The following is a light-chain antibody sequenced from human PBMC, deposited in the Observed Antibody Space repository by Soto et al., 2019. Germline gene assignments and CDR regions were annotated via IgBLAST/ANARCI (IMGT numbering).Light chain of an antibody. V-gene: IGKV3-20*01. CDR3: QQYGSSPSWT. CDR2: GAS. CDR1: QSVSSSY. J-gene: IGKJ1*01. Sequence: EIVLTQSPGPLSLSPGERATLSCRASQSVSSSYLAWYQQKPGQAPRLLIYGASSSATGIPDRFSGSGSGTDFTVTISRLEPEEFAVYYCQQYGSSPSWTFGQGTMVEIK.